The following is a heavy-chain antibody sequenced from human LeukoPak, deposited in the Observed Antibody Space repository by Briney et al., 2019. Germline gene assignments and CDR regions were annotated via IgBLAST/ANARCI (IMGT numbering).Heavy chain of an antibody. CDR3: ARVGICCSSTSCYASDFDY. J-gene: IGHJ4*02. CDR2: ISAYNGNT. D-gene: IGHD2-2*01. V-gene: IGHV1-18*01. Sequence: ASVKVSCKASGYTFTSYGISWVRQAPGQGLEWMGWISAYNGNTNYAQKLQGRVAMTTDTSTSTAYMELRSLRSDDTAVYYCARVGICCSSTSCYASDFDYWGQGTLVTVSS. CDR1: GYTFTSYG.